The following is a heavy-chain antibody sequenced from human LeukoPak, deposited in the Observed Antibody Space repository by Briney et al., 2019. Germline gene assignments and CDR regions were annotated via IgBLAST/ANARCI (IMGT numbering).Heavy chain of an antibody. CDR1: GYTFTGYY. CDR3: AREFEGIAAAGTIYY. J-gene: IGHJ4*02. CDR2: INPNSGGT. V-gene: IGHV1-2*02. Sequence: ASVKVSCKASGYTFTGYYMHWVRQAPGQGLEWMGWINPNSGGTNYARKFQGRVTMTRDTSISTAYMELSRLRSDDTAVYYCAREFEGIAAAGTIYYWGQGTLVTVSS. D-gene: IGHD6-13*01.